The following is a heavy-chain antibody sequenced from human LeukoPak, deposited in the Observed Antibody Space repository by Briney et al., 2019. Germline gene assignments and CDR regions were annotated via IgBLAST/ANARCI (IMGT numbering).Heavy chain of an antibody. J-gene: IGHJ4*02. CDR1: GFTFSSYG. CDR2: ISYDGSNK. D-gene: IGHD3-22*01. CDR3: AKRGYYYDSSGYYSRTYFDY. V-gene: IGHV3-30*18. Sequence: PGRSLRLSCVVSGFTFSSYGMHWVRQAPGKGLEWVAVISYDGSNKYYADPVKGRFTISRDNSKNTLYLQMNSLRAEDTAVYYCAKRGYYYDSSGYYSRTYFDYWGQGTLVIVSS.